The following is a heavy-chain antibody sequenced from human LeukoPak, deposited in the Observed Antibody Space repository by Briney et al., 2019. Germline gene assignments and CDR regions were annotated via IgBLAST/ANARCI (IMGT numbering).Heavy chain of an antibody. CDR2: IYPGDSDT. CDR3: ARLGIWGSYRSYFDY. V-gene: IGHV5-51*01. Sequence: GESLKISCKGSGYSFTSYWIGWVRQMPGKGLEWMGIIYPGDSDTRYSPPFQGQVTISADKSISTAYLQWSSLKASDTAMYYCARLGIWGSYRSYFDYWGQGTLVTVSS. D-gene: IGHD3-16*02. CDR1: GYSFTSYW. J-gene: IGHJ4*02.